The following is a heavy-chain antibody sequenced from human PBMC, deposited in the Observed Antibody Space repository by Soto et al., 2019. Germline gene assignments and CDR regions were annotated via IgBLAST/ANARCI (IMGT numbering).Heavy chain of an antibody. D-gene: IGHD3-3*01. CDR1: GFTFSSYD. Sequence: GGSLRLSCAASGFTFSSYDMHWVRQATGKGLEWVSAIGTAGDTYYPGSVKGRFTISRENAKNSLYLQMNSLRAGDTAVYYCARGYGGGYYRADAFGIWGQGTMVTVSS. J-gene: IGHJ3*02. V-gene: IGHV3-13*01. CDR3: ARGYGGGYYRADAFGI. CDR2: IGTAGDT.